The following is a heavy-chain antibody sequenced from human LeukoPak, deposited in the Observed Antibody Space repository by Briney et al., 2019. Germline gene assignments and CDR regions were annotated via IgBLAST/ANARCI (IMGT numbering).Heavy chain of an antibody. CDR3: ARAGYTITSYRFDY. D-gene: IGHD3-16*02. J-gene: IGHJ4*02. V-gene: IGHV4-4*07. CDR1: GGSINSYW. Sequence: SETLSLICSVPGGSINSYWWSWIRQPAGQGLEFIGRIYTTGRTNYNPSLKSRVSMSVDTSKNKFSLELRSVTAADTAVYFCARAGYTITSYRFDYWGPGALVTVSP. CDR2: IYTTGRT.